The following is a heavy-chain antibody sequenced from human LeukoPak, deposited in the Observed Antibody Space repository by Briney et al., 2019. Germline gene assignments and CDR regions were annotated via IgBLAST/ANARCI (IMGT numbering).Heavy chain of an antibody. D-gene: IGHD3-10*01. CDR1: GYTFTSYG. J-gene: IGHJ5*02. CDR3: ARVSPVVPWFGEPGP. Sequence: ASVKVSCKASGYTFTSYGISWVRQAPGQGLEWMGWISAYNGNTNYAQKLQGRVTMTTDTSTSTAYMELRSLRSDDTAVYYCARVSPVVPWFGEPGPWGQGTLVTVSS. CDR2: ISAYNGNT. V-gene: IGHV1-18*01.